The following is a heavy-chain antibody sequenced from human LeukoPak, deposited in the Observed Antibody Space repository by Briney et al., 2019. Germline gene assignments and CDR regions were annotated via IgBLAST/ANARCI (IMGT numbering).Heavy chain of an antibody. CDR3: VRNQGAGISYFDF. J-gene: IGHJ4*02. CDR2: IWYDGGNK. D-gene: IGHD1-14*01. V-gene: IGHV3-33*01. Sequence: GKSLRLSCAASGFLFSSYGIHWARQAPGKGLEWVAAIWYDGGNKYYADSVRGRFTISRDNSKNTVCLQMNSLRVEDTAIYYCVRNQGAGISYFDFWGQGTQVTVSS. CDR1: GFLFSSYG.